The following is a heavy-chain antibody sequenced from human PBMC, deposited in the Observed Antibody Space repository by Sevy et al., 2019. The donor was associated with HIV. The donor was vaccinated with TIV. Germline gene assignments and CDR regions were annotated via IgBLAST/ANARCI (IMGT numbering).Heavy chain of an antibody. J-gene: IGHJ4*02. D-gene: IGHD6-13*01. CDR3: ASSTGYSSSSFDY. V-gene: IGHV4-39*01. CDR2: IYYSGST. CDR1: GGSISSSSYY. Sequence: SETLSLTCTVSGGSISSSSYYWGWIRQPPGKGLEWIGYIYYSGSTYYNPSLKSRVTISVDTSKNQFSLKLNSMTAADTAVYYCASSTGYSSSSFDYWGQGTLVTVSS.